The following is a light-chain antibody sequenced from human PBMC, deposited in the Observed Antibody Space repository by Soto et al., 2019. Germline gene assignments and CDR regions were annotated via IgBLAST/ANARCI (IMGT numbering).Light chain of an antibody. CDR2: GAS. CDR3: QQYGSSGT. CDR1: QSVISNF. Sequence: EIVMTQSPATLSVSPGEIATLSFSASQSVISNFAWYQQNPVAWYQQKPGQAPRLLIYGASTRATGVPARFSGSGSGTDFTLTISRLEPEDFAVYYCQQYGSSGTFGQGTKVDI. J-gene: IGKJ1*01. V-gene: IGKV3-20*01.